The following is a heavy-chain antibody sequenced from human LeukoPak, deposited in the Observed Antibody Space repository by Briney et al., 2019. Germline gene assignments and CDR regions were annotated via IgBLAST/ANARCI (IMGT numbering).Heavy chain of an antibody. J-gene: IGHJ4*02. CDR3: TRESGSYWEYYFDY. V-gene: IGHV3-49*04. CDR2: IRSKAYGGTT. CDR1: GFTFGDYA. D-gene: IGHD1-26*01. Sequence: GGSLRLSCTASGFTFGDYAMGWVRQAPGKGLEWVGFIRSKAYGGTTEYAASVKGRFTISRDDSKSIAYLQMNSLKTEDTAVYYCTRESGSYWEYYFDYWGQGTLVTVSS.